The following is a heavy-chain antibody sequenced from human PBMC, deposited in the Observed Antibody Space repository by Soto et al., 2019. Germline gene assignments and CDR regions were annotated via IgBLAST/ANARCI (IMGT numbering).Heavy chain of an antibody. Sequence: SETLSLTCAVYGGSFSGYYWSWIRQPPGKGLEWIGEINHSGSTNYNPSLKSRVTISVDTSKNQFSLKLSSVTAADTAVYYCGRGFSRAWRVCVRGSCYLDYWGQGTLVTVSS. CDR2: INHSGST. J-gene: IGHJ4*02. CDR1: GGSFSGYY. D-gene: IGHD2-15*01. V-gene: IGHV4-34*01. CDR3: GRGFSRAWRVCVRGSCYLDY.